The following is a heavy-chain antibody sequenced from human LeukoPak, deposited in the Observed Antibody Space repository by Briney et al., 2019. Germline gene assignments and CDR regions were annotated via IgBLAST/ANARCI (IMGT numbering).Heavy chain of an antibody. J-gene: IGHJ4*02. CDR3: AREKFGYGEDY. V-gene: IGHV3-53*01. CDR1: GFTVSSNY. Sequence: GGSLRLSCAASGFTVSSNYMSWVRQAPGKGLEWVSVIYSGGSTYYADSVEGRFTISRDNSKNTLYLQMNSLRAEDTAVYYCAREKFGYGEDYWGQGTLVTVSS. CDR2: IYSGGST. D-gene: IGHD4-17*01.